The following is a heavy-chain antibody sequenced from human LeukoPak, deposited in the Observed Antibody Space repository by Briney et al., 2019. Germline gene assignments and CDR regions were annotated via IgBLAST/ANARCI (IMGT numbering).Heavy chain of an antibody. D-gene: IGHD3-10*02. CDR3: AVNPVRGGSYGMDV. J-gene: IGHJ6*02. Sequence: GGSLRLSCAASGFTFSSYGMHWVRQAPGKGLEWVAVISYDGSNKYYADSVKGRFTISRDNSKNTLYLQMNSLRAEDTAVYYCAVNPVRGGSYGMDVWGQGTTVTVSS. CDR1: GFTFSSYG. CDR2: ISYDGSNK. V-gene: IGHV3-30*03.